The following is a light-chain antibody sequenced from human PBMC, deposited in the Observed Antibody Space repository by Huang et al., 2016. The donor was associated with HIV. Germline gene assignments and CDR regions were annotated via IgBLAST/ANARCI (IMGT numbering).Light chain of an antibody. CDR3: QQSVKTPRT. CDR1: KNINKY. V-gene: IGKV1-39*01. Sequence: DIQITQSPSSLSASVGDRVTITCRASKNINKYLNWYQQQPGKAPKLLISGASTLQSGVPSSFSGSGSGTDFTLTISSLQPEDSAVYFCQQSVKTPRTFGQGTKLEI. J-gene: IGKJ2*01. CDR2: GAS.